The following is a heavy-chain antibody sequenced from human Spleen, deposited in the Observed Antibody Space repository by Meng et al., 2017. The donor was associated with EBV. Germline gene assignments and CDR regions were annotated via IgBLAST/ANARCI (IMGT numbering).Heavy chain of an antibody. CDR2: INHSGST. CDR1: DTSFSGYF. J-gene: IGHJ5*02. Sequence: QVQVQKWGAGLLKPSGTLSLTCTFYDTSFSGYFWSWIRQSPGKRLEWIGEINHSGSTSYNPSLKRRVAISVDTSKNQFSLKLRSVTAADTAVYYCAKGRTVARSPWFDPWGQGALVTVSS. D-gene: IGHD6-6*01. V-gene: IGHV4-34*01. CDR3: AKGRTVARSPWFDP.